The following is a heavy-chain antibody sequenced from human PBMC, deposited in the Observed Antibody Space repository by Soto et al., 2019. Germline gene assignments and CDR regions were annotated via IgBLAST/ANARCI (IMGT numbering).Heavy chain of an antibody. CDR1: GDSISSSSFC. V-gene: IGHV4-39*07. J-gene: IGHJ5*02. D-gene: IGHD4-17*01. CDR3: ARRLVATVATSENNWLHP. CDR2: VYFTGST. Sequence: PSETLSLTCTVSGDSISSSSFCWGWIRQPPGKGLECIGIVYFTGSTNYNPSLNGRVTISLDTSKNQFSLKLTSVTAADTAVYFCARRLVATVATSENNWLHPWGQGVLVTVSS.